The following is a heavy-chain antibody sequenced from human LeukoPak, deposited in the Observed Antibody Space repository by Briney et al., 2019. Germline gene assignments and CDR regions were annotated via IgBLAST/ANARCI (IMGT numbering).Heavy chain of an antibody. CDR3: ARDEYCSSTSCYLDY. V-gene: IGHV1-18*04. D-gene: IGHD2-2*01. J-gene: IGHJ4*02. CDR1: GYTFTRYY. Sequence: ASVEVSCKTSGYTFTRYYLNWVRQAPGQGLEWMGWISAYNGNTNYAQKLQGRVTMTTDTSTSTAYMELRSLRSDDTAVYYCARDEYCSSTSCYLDYWGQGTLVTVSS. CDR2: ISAYNGNT.